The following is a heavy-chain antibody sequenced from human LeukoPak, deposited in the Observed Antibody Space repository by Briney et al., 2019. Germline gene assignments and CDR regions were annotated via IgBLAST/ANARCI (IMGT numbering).Heavy chain of an antibody. CDR3: ARGAPYRDSDDY. CDR1: GFIFRNYW. D-gene: IGHD4-11*01. J-gene: IGHJ4*02. CDR2: INQDGSVK. V-gene: IGHV3-7*05. Sequence: SGGSLRLSCAASGFIFRNYWMSWVRQAPGKGLEWVANINQDGSVKNHVDSVKGRFTISRDNAKNSLYLQMNSLRPGDMAVYYCARGAPYRDSDDYWGQGTLVTVSS.